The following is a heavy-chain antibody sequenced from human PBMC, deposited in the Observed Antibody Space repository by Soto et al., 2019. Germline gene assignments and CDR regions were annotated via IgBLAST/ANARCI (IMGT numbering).Heavy chain of an antibody. CDR3: ARTFIPTVTKPWDY. Sequence: ASVKVSCKASGYTFTGYYMHWVRQAPGQGLEWMGWINPNSGGTNYSQKFQGRVTITRDTSASTAYMELSSLRSEDTAVYYCARTFIPTVTKPWDYWGQGTLVTVSS. CDR1: GYTFTGYY. V-gene: IGHV1-2*02. J-gene: IGHJ4*02. D-gene: IGHD4-17*01. CDR2: INPNSGGT.